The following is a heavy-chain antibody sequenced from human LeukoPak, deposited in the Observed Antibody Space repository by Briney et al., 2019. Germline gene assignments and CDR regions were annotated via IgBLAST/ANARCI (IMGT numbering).Heavy chain of an antibody. D-gene: IGHD2-2*01. CDR3: AKDGMGYCSSTSCQRLEWMYFRAPIFDY. V-gene: IGHV3-30*02. Sequence: GGSLRPSCAASGFTFSSYGMHWVRQAPGKGLEWVAFIRYDGSNKYYADSVKGRFTISRDNSKNTLYLQMNSLRAEDTAVYYCAKDGMGYCSSTSCQRLEWMYFRAPIFDYWGQGTLVTVSS. J-gene: IGHJ4*02. CDR2: IRYDGSNK. CDR1: GFTFSSYG.